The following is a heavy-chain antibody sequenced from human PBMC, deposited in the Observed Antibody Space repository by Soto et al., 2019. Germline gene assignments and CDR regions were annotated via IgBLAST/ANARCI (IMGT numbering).Heavy chain of an antibody. Sequence: ESGGGVVPPARSLRLSCAASGFPFSSYGMHWVRQAPGKGLEWVAFISYDGSTQYYVDSVKGRFTISRDNSKNTLYLQMNSLRVEDTALYYCAKDRQGMDVWGQGTTVIVSS. CDR3: AKDRQGMDV. CDR1: GFPFSSYG. CDR2: ISYDGSTQ. J-gene: IGHJ6*02. V-gene: IGHV3-30*18.